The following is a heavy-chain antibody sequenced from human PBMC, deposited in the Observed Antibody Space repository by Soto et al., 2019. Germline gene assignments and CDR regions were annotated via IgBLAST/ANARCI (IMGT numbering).Heavy chain of an antibody. Sequence: ASVKVSCKASCYTFTNYGINCVRQAPGQGLEWVAWISGYNGNTNYAQKVQGRVTMTTDTSTSTAYMELRSLRSDDTAVYYCARDESTVVGPELDYWGQGTLVTVSS. CDR1: CYTFTNYG. CDR2: ISGYNGNT. D-gene: IGHD2-2*01. CDR3: ARDESTVVGPELDY. V-gene: IGHV1-18*01. J-gene: IGHJ4*02.